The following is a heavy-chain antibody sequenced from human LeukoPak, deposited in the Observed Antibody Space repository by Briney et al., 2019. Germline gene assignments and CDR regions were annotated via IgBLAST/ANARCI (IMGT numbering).Heavy chain of an antibody. CDR1: GFGFSGYG. CDR3: AKGGWEESGSPWRFFDY. Sequence: GGSLRLSCAASGFGFSGYGMYYVRQAPGKGLEWVAFIHYDGSKQSYADSVKGRFTISRDNSKSTLYLQMSSLRPEDTAVYYCAKGGWEESGSPWRFFDYWGQGTLVIVSS. CDR2: IHYDGSKQ. D-gene: IGHD6-25*01. V-gene: IGHV3-30*02. J-gene: IGHJ4*02.